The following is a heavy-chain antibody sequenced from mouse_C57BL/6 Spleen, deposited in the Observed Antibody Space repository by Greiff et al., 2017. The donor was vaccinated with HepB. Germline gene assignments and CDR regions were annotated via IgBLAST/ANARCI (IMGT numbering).Heavy chain of an antibody. J-gene: IGHJ2*01. CDR2: ISSGSSTI. CDR3: ARGKNWGVDY. V-gene: IGHV5-17*01. CDR1: GFTFSDYG. D-gene: IGHD4-1*01. Sequence: EVKLQESGGGLVKPGGSLKLSCAASGFTFSDYGMHWVRQAPEKGLEWVAYISSGSSTIYYADTVKGRFTISRDNAKNTLFLQMTSLRSEDTAMYYCARGKNWGVDYWGQGTTLTVSS.